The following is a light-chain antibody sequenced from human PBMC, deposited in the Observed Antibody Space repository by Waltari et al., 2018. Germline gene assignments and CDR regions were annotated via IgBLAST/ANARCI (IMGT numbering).Light chain of an antibody. Sequence: QSVLTQPPSASGTPGQRVTISCSGSSSNIGSHTVNWYQQLPGTAPKLLIYSNTQRPSGVPDRFSGSKSGTSASLAISGLQFEDEADYYCAAWDDSLNGLVFGGGTKLTVL. J-gene: IGLJ2*01. CDR3: AAWDDSLNGLV. CDR1: SSNIGSHT. V-gene: IGLV1-44*01. CDR2: SNT.